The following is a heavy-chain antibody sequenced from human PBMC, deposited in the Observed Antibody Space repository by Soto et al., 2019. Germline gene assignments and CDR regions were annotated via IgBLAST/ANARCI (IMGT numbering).Heavy chain of an antibody. D-gene: IGHD3-10*01. J-gene: IGHJ5*02. CDR1: GGSISTYY. V-gene: IGHV4-59*01. CDR2: IYYSGST. CDR3: ARGDYGSGSYSLDP. Sequence: SETLSLTCTVSGGSISTYYWSWIRQPPGKGLEWIGYIYYSGSTNYNPSLKSRVTISVDTSKNQFSLKLSSVTAADTAVYYCARGDYGSGSYSLDPWGQGTSVTVSS.